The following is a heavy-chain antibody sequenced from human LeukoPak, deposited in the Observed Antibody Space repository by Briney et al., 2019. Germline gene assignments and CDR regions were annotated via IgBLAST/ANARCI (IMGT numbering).Heavy chain of an antibody. D-gene: IGHD3-10*01. J-gene: IGHJ3*02. Sequence: PGGSLRLSCAASGFIFSNYGMHWVRQAPGKGLEWVVVISYDGSNKYYADSVKGRFTISRDNSKNTLYLQMNSLRAEDTAVYYCANGYYYGSGSYYKEAFDIWGQGTMVTVSS. CDR1: GFIFSNYG. V-gene: IGHV3-30*18. CDR3: ANGYYYGSGSYYKEAFDI. CDR2: ISYDGSNK.